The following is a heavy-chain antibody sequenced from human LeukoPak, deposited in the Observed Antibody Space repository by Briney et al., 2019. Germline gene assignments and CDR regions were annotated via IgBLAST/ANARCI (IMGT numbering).Heavy chain of an antibody. Sequence: SETLSLTCTVSGGSISSGDYYWSWIRQPPGKGLEWIGYIYYSGSTYYNPSLKSRVTISVDTSKNQFSLKLSSVTAADTAVYYCARGGRHYYDSSGCIDYWGQGTLVTVSS. J-gene: IGHJ4*02. CDR3: ARGGRHYYDSSGCIDY. CDR2: IYYSGST. V-gene: IGHV4-30-4*01. D-gene: IGHD3-22*01. CDR1: GGSISSGDYY.